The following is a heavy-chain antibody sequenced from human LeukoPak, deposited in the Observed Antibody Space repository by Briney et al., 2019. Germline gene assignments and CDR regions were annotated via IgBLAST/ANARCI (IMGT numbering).Heavy chain of an antibody. J-gene: IGHJ3*02. Sequence: ASVKVSCKASGYTFTGYYMHWVRQAPGQGLEWMGWINPNSGGTNYAQKFQGWVTMTRDTSISTAYMELSRLKSDDTAVYYCARAPFLWLGGGDAFDIWGQGTMVTVSS. CDR1: GYTFTGYY. CDR3: ARAPFLWLGGGDAFDI. CDR2: INPNSGGT. V-gene: IGHV1-2*04. D-gene: IGHD3-10*01.